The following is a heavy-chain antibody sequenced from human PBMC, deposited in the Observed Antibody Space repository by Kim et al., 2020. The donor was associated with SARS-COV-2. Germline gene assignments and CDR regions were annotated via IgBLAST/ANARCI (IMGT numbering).Heavy chain of an antibody. CDR2: ISAYNGNT. Sequence: ASVKVSCKASGYTFTSYGISWVRQAPGQGLEWMGWISAYNGNTNYAQKLQGRVTMTTDTSTSTAYMELRSLRSDDTAVYYCARDHNWAIVVGPYRHWFDPWGQGTLVTVSS. J-gene: IGHJ5*02. D-gene: IGHD3-22*01. V-gene: IGHV1-18*01. CDR1: GYTFTSYG. CDR3: ARDHNWAIVVGPYRHWFDP.